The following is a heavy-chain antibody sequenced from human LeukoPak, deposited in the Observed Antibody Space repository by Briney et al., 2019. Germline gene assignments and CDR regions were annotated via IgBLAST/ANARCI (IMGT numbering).Heavy chain of an antibody. V-gene: IGHV4-61*02. J-gene: IGHJ6*03. D-gene: IGHD3-16*02. Sequence: SETLSLTCTVSGGSISSGSYYWSWIRQPAGKGLEWIGRIYTSGSTNYNPSLKSRVIISVDTSKNQFSLKLSSVTAADTAVYYCARGRYYYYYYYMDVWGKGTTVTVSS. CDR1: GGSISSGSYY. CDR2: IYTSGST. CDR3: ARGRYYYYYYYMDV.